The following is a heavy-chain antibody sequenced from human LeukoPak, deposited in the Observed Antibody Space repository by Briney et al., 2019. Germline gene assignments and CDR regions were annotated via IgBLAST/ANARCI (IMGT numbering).Heavy chain of an antibody. CDR1: RFTFMSNY. CDR3: ARSPYNWNDSPYYMDV. V-gene: IGHV3-66*02. D-gene: IGHD1-1*01. Sequence: GSLRLSCSASRFTFMSNYMIWVRRAPGKGLEGVSVIYSGGRTYYADAVKGRFTVSRDNSKNTLYLQMNSLRAEDTAVYYCARSPYNWNDSPYYMDVWGKGTTVTVSS. J-gene: IGHJ6*03. CDR2: IYSGGRT.